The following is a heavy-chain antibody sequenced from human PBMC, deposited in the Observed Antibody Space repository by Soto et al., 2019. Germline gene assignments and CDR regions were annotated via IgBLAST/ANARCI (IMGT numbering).Heavy chain of an antibody. D-gene: IGHD3-16*01. Sequence: QVQLQESGPGLVKPSGTLSLTCVVSGGSISSTNWWSWVRQPPGKGLEWIGDIYHSGSTNYNPSLNTRFTMSLDKSNNPFSLKLSSVTAPDTAVYYCASGGLTCRDYWGQGTLVTVSS. CDR3: ASGGLTCRDY. V-gene: IGHV4-4*02. CDR2: IYHSGST. CDR1: GGSISSTNW. J-gene: IGHJ4*02.